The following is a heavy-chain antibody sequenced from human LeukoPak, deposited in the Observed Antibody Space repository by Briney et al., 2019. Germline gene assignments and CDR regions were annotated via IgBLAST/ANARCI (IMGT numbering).Heavy chain of an antibody. D-gene: IGHD6-19*01. CDR1: GFTFSSYW. V-gene: IGHV3-7*01. J-gene: IGHJ4*02. Sequence: AGGPLRLSCAASGFTFSSYWMSWVRQAPGKGLEWVANIKQDGSEKYYVDSVKGRFTISRDNAKNSLYLQMNSLRAEDTAVYYCARVGGSGWYNHFDYWGQGTLVTVSS. CDR3: ARVGGSGWYNHFDY. CDR2: IKQDGSEK.